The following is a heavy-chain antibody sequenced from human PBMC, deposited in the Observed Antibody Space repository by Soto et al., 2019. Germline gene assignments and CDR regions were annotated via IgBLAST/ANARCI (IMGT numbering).Heavy chain of an antibody. CDR3: ARSLEEGEDYGDHNFVFDY. J-gene: IGHJ4*02. CDR1: GYSFTSYW. CDR2: IYPGDSDT. D-gene: IGHD4-17*01. V-gene: IGHV5-51*01. Sequence: GESLKISCKGSGYSFTSYWIGWVRQMPGKGLEWMGIIYPGDSDTRYSPSFQGQVTISADKSISTAYLQWSSLKASDTAMYYCARSLEEGEDYGDHNFVFDYWGQGTLVTVSS.